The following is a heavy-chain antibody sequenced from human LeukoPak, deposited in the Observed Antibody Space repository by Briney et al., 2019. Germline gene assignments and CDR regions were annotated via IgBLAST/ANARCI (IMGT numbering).Heavy chain of an antibody. CDR2: IIPILGIA. D-gene: IGHD2-2*01. V-gene: IGHV1-69*04. Sequence: EASVKVSCKASGYTFTSYYMHWVRQAPGQGLEWMGRIIPILGIANYAQKFQGRVTITADKSTSAAYMELSSLRSEDTAVYYCAREGCSSTSCSWLDWGQGTLVTVSS. CDR1: GYTFTSYY. CDR3: AREGCSSTSCSWLD. J-gene: IGHJ4*02.